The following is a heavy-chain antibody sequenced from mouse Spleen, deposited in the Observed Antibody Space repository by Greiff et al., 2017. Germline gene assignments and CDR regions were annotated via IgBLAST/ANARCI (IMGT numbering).Heavy chain of an antibody. CDR2: IYPGSGST. Sequence: VKLQESGAELVKPGASVKLSCKASGYTFTSYWITWVKQRPGQGLEWIGDIYPGSGSTNYNEKFKSKATLTVDTSSSTAYMQLSSLTSEDSAVYYCARKLGLPFDYWGQGTTLTVSS. D-gene: IGHD3-1*01. J-gene: IGHJ2*01. CDR3: ARKLGLPFDY. CDR1: GYTFTSYW. V-gene: IGHV1-55*01.